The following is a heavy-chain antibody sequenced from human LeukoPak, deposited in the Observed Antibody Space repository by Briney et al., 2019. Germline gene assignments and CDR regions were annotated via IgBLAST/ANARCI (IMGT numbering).Heavy chain of an antibody. V-gene: IGHV3-9*01. CDR2: ISWNSGSI. CDR3: AKGAVYDILTGYYKAHWYFDL. D-gene: IGHD3-9*01. J-gene: IGHJ2*01. CDR1: GFTFDDYA. Sequence: PGGSLRLSCAASGFTFDDYAMHWVRQAPGKGLEWVSGISWNSGSIGYADSVKGRFTISRDSSKNTLYLQMNSLRAEDTAVYYCAKGAVYDILTGYYKAHWYFDLWGRGTLVTVSS.